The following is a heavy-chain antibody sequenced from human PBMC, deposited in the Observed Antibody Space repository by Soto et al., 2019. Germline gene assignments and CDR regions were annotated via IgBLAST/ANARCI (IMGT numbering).Heavy chain of an antibody. Sequence: GGALRLSCAASGVTFSSYTMNWVRRAPGKGMEWISYISSGSSTIYYADSVKGRFTISRDNAKNSLYLQMNSLRAEDTAVYYCARSLYCSNNVCYTDFYSYMYVWGRGSTVTVSS. CDR2: ISSGSSTI. CDR3: ARSLYCSNNVCYTDFYSYMYV. CDR1: GVTFSSYT. D-gene: IGHD2-8*01. V-gene: IGHV3-48*01. J-gene: IGHJ6*03.